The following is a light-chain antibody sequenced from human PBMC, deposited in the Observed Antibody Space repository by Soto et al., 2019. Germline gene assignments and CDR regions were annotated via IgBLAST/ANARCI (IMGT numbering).Light chain of an antibody. Sequence: QSVLAQPSSVSGSPGQSITISCTGTSTDVGGYNYVSWYQHHSGKAPKLLIYEVTNRPSGTSDRFSGSKSVNTASLTISGLQAEDESDYYCGSYSSTDTPFVFGTGTKSPS. V-gene: IGLV2-14*01. J-gene: IGLJ1*01. CDR2: EVT. CDR1: STDVGGYNY. CDR3: GSYSSTDTPFV.